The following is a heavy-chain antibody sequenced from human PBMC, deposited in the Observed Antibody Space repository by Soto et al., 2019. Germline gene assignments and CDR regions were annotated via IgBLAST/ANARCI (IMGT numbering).Heavy chain of an antibody. CDR1: GDSNSSISAA. J-gene: IGHJ5*02. D-gene: IGHD3-10*01. CDR3: VTGEGNWFDP. CDR2: TYYRSIWYN. Sequence: QVQLQQSGPGLVKPSQTLSLTCAISGDSNSSISAAWSWIRQSPSRGLEWLGRTYYRSIWYNDYAVSMKDRITINPDTSRNQFSLLLNSVTPEDTAVYYCVTGEGNWFDPWGQGTLVVVSS. V-gene: IGHV6-1*01.